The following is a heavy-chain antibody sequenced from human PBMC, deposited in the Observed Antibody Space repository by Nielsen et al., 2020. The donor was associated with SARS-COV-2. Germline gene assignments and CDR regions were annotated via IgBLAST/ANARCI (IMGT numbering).Heavy chain of an antibody. CDR2: IYYSGST. J-gene: IGHJ5*02. CDR3: ARTGSTIFGVVIIPAWFDP. D-gene: IGHD3-3*01. Sequence: SKTLSLTCTVSGGSISSSSYYWGWIRQPPGKGLEWIGSIYYSGSTYYNPSLKSRVTISVDTSKNQFSLKLSSVTAADTAVYYCARTGSTIFGVVIIPAWFDPWGQGTLVTVSS. V-gene: IGHV4-39*01. CDR1: GGSISSSSYY.